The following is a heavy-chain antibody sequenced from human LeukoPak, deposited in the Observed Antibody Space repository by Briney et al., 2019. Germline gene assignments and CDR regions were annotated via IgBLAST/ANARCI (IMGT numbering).Heavy chain of an antibody. J-gene: IGHJ4*02. CDR3: ARSMTTVTRGHFDY. V-gene: IGHV4-38-2*01. D-gene: IGHD4-17*01. Sequence: SETLSLTCAVSGYSISSGYYWGWIRQPPGMGLEWIGSIYHSGSTYYNPSLKSRVTISVDTSKNQFSLKLSSVTAADTAVYYCARSMTTVTRGHFDYWGQGTLVTVSS. CDR1: GYSISSGYY. CDR2: IYHSGST.